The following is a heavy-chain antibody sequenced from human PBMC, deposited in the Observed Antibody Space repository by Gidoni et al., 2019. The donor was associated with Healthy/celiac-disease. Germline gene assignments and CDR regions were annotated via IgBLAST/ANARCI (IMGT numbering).Heavy chain of an antibody. CDR1: GGSISSYY. CDR3: ARHQTIGRAYYDILTGWFDP. J-gene: IGHJ5*02. CDR2: IYYSGST. V-gene: IGHV4-59*08. D-gene: IGHD3-9*01. Sequence: QVQLQESGPGLVKPSETLSLTCTVSGGSISSYYWSWIRQPPGKGLEWIGYIYYSGSTNYNPSLKSRVTISVDTSKNQFSLKLSSVTAADTAVYYCARHQTIGRAYYDILTGWFDPWGQGTLVTVSS.